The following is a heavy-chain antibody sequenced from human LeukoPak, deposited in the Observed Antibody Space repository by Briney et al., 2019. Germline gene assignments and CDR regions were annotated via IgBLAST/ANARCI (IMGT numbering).Heavy chain of an antibody. CDR2: IYYSGST. CDR3: ARLIMGYSSPYFDL. Sequence: PSETLSLTCTVSGGSISSYYWSWIRQPPGQGLEWIGYIYYSGSTNYNPSLKSRVTISVDTSKNQFSLKLSSVTAADTAVYYCARLIMGYSSPYFDLWGRGTLVTVSS. CDR1: GGSISSYY. V-gene: IGHV4-59*08. J-gene: IGHJ2*01. D-gene: IGHD5-18*01.